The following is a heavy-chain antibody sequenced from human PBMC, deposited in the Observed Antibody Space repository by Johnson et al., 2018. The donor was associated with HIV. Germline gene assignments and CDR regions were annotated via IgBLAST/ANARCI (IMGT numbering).Heavy chain of an antibody. J-gene: IGHJ3*02. CDR2: ISWNSGSI. Sequence: VQLAESGGGVVRPGGSLRLSCAASGFTFDDYAMHCVRQAPGKGLEWVSGISWNSGSIGYADSVKGRFTISRDNAKNSRYLQMNSLRAEDTALYYCASDKYGVPSGAFDIWGQGTMVSVSS. D-gene: IGHD4-17*01. CDR3: ASDKYGVPSGAFDI. V-gene: IGHV3-9*01. CDR1: GFTFDDYA.